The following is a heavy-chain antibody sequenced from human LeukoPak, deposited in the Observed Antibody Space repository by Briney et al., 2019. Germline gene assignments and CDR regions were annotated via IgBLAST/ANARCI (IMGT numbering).Heavy chain of an antibody. V-gene: IGHV1-69*04. J-gene: IGHJ4*02. CDR2: IIPILGIA. Sequence: PRASVKVSCKASGGTFSSYAISWVRQAPGQGLEWMGRIIPILGIANYAQKFQGRVTITADKSTSTAYMELSSVRSEDTAVYCCASTSSTVTTGTFDYWGQGTLVTVSS. CDR3: ASTSSTVTTGTFDY. D-gene: IGHD4-17*01. CDR1: GGTFSSYA.